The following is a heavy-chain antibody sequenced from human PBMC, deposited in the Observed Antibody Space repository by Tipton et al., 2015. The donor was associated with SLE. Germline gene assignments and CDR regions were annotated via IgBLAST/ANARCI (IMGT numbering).Heavy chain of an antibody. D-gene: IGHD3-3*01. J-gene: IGHJ6*02. CDR3: ARDQGRFLEWSGGMDV. CDR2: INPSGSST. Sequence: QSGPEVKKPGASVKVSCKASGYTFTSYYMHWVRQAPGQGLEWMGIINPSGSSTSYAQKFQGRVTMTRDTSTSTVYMELSSLRSEDTAVYYCARDQGRFLEWSGGMDVWGQGTTVTVSS. CDR1: GYTFTSYY. V-gene: IGHV1-46*01.